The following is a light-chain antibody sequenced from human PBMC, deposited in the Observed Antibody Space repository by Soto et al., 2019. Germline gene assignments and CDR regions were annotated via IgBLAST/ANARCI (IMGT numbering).Light chain of an antibody. Sequence: DIQMSHSPSSLSASVGDTVSFTCRASQNINNYLNWYQMKPGKPPKLLLYAASRLQRGVPSRFRGSGSGTDFTLTITGLQLEDFATYYCQQSYSSFLSFGGGTKVDIK. CDR3: QQSYSSFLS. CDR1: QNINNY. V-gene: IGKV1-39*01. CDR2: AAS. J-gene: IGKJ4*01.